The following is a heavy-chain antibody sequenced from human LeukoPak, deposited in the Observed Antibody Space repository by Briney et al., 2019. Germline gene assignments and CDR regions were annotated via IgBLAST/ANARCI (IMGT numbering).Heavy chain of an antibody. CDR2: IFYSGST. CDR1: AGSSSSNY. CDR3: AREKSSGWYGGDFDY. J-gene: IGHJ4*02. D-gene: IGHD6-19*01. Sequence: SETLSLTCTVSAGSSSSNYWSWIRQPPGKGLEWFGYIFYSGSTNYNPSLKSRVTISVDTSKSQFSLNLSSVTAADTAVYYCAREKSSGWYGGDFDYWGQGTLVTVSS. V-gene: IGHV4-59*01.